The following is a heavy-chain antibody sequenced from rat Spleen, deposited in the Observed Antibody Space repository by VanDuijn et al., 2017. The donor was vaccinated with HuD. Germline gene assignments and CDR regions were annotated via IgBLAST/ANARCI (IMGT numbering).Heavy chain of an antibody. CDR2: ISYDGSST. V-gene: IGHV5-20*01. D-gene: IGHD1-10*01. J-gene: IGHJ3*01. CDR3: TTENYWFAY. Sequence: EVQLVESGGGLVQPGRSMKLSCAASGFTFSDYGMVWVLQAPTKGLEWVASISYDGSSTYYRDSVKGRFTISRDNTKSTLYLQMNSLSSEDTATYYCTTENYWFAYWGQGTLVTVSS. CDR1: GFTFSDYG.